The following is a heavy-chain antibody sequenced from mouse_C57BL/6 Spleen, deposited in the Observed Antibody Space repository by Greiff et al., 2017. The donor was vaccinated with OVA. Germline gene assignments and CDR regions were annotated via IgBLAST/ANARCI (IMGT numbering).Heavy chain of an antibody. CDR3: ALEDAMDY. Sequence: QVQLKQSGAELVKPGASVKLSCKASGYTFTSYWMHWVKQRPGQGLEWIGMIHPNSGSTNYNEKFKSKATLTVDKSSSTAYMQLSSLTAEDAAVYYCALEDAMDYWGQGTSVTVSS. J-gene: IGHJ4*01. V-gene: IGHV1-64*01. CDR1: GYTFTSYW. CDR2: IHPNSGST.